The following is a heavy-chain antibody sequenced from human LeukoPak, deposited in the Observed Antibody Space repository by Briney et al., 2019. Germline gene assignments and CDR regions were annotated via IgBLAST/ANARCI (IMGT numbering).Heavy chain of an antibody. CDR3: AKDIEVVAARIYYYYGMDV. V-gene: IGHV3-30*18. D-gene: IGHD2-15*01. J-gene: IGHJ6*02. Sequence: GGSLRLSCAASGFTSSSYALNWVRQAPGKGLEWVAVISYDGSNKYYADSVKGRFTISRNNSKNTLYLQMNSLRAEDTAVYYCAKDIEVVAARIYYYYGMDVWGQGTTVTVSS. CDR1: GFTSSSYA. CDR2: ISYDGSNK.